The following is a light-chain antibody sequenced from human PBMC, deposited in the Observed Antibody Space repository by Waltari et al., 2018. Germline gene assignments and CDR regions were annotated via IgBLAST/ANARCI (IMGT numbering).Light chain of an antibody. V-gene: IGLV2-14*03. CDR2: DVS. J-gene: IGLJ2*01. Sequence: QSALTQTLSLPGSPGPSLTISCTGTSSDVAPASYVSWYQQQPGKAPKLMIFDVSIRPSGVSNRFSGSKSGNTASLTISGLQAEDEAEYYCSSYISSSTLELFGGGTSLTVL. CDR1: SSDVAPASY. CDR3: SSYISSSTLEL.